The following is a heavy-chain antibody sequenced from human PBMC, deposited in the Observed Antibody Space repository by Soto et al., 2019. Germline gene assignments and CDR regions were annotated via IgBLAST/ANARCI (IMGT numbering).Heavy chain of an antibody. D-gene: IGHD2-21*01. CDR3: ARAHSLDV. CDR1: GGSISSYN. J-gene: IGHJ6*02. V-gene: IGHV4-59*01. CDR2: IYYGGTT. Sequence: PXETLSLTCTVSGGSISSYNWNWIRQPPGQGLEWIGAIYYGGTTTYNPSLRSRVTISVDTSKNQFSLKLSSVTAADTAVYYCARAHSLDVWGQGNTVTVSS.